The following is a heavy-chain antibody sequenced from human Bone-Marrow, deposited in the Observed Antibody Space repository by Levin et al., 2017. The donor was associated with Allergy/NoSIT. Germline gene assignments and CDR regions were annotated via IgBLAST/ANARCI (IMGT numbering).Heavy chain of an antibody. Sequence: PSETLSLTCAVSGSSISSGYFWGWVRQPPGKGLEWIASIFHTGSTYYNLSLKSRVTILVDTSKNEFSLTMTSVSASDTALYYCVKGVYRDGWSAGMDVWGQGTTVTVSS. J-gene: IGHJ6*02. CDR2: IFHTGST. V-gene: IGHV4-38-2*01. CDR3: VKGVYRDGWSAGMDV. D-gene: IGHD5-24*01. CDR1: GSSISSGYF.